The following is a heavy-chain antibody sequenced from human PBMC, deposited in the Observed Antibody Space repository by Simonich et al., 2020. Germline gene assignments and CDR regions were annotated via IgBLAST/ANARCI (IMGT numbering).Heavy chain of an antibody. D-gene: IGHD5-18*01. CDR2: ISSSSSYI. CDR3: ARDVDTAMVFDY. CDR1: GFTFSSYS. J-gene: IGHJ4*02. V-gene: IGHV3-21*01. Sequence: EVQLVESGGGLVKPGGSLRLSCAASGFTFSSYSMNWVRQAPGKWLDWVSSISSSSSYIYYADSGKGRFTISRDNAKNSLYLQMNSLRAEDTAVYYCARDVDTAMVFDYWGQGTLVTVSS.